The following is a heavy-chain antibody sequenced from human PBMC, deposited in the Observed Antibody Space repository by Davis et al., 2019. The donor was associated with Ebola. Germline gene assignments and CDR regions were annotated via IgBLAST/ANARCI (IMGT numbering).Heavy chain of an antibody. Sequence: SGPTLVKPPQTLTLTCTFSGFSLSTSGVGVGWIRQPPGKALEWLALIYWDDDKRYSPSLKSRLTITKDTSKNQVVLTMTNMDPVDTATYYCAHSHQYYDILTGYYPYYYYYGMDVWGQGTTVTVSS. J-gene: IGHJ6*02. V-gene: IGHV2-5*02. CDR1: GFSLSTSGVG. D-gene: IGHD3-9*01. CDR2: IYWDDDK. CDR3: AHSHQYYDILTGYYPYYYYYGMDV.